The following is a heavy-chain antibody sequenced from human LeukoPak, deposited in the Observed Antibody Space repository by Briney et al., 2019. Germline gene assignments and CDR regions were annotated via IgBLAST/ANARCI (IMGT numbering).Heavy chain of an antibody. CDR3: ARDRSSNYCGGDCYSYYFDY. CDR2: IKQDGSEK. CDR1: GFTFSSYW. Sequence: PGGSQRLSCAASGFTFSSYWMSWVRQAPGKGLEWVANIKQDGSEKYYVDSVKGRFTISRDNAKNSLYLQMNSLRAEDTAVYYCARDRSSNYCGGDCYSYYFDYWGQGTPVTVSS. V-gene: IGHV3-7*04. D-gene: IGHD2-21*02. J-gene: IGHJ4*02.